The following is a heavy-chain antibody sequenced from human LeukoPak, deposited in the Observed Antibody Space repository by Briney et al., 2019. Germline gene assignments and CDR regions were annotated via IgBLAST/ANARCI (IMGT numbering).Heavy chain of an antibody. J-gene: IGHJ4*02. V-gene: IGHV3-48*01. CDR1: GFTFSSYS. CDR2: ISSSSSTI. Sequence: GGSLRLSCAASGFTFSSYSMNWVRQAPGKGLEWVSYISSSSSTIYYADSVKGRFTISRDNAKNSLYLQMNSLRAEDTAVYCCARGPTGPWLPLVDYWGQGTLVTVSS. D-gene: IGHD5-12*01. CDR3: ARGPTGPWLPLVDY.